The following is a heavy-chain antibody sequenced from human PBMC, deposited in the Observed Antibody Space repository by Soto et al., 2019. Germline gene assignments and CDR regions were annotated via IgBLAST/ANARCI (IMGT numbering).Heavy chain of an antibody. CDR3: ARARRESASLRFGELSPPFDY. CDR2: IYYSGST. Sequence: QVQLQESGPGLVQPSQTLSLTCTVSDGSISSGDYYWSWIRQPPGKGLEWIGYIYYSGSTYYNPSLKSRVTISVDTSKNQFSLKLSSVTAADTAVYYCARARRESASLRFGELSPPFDYWGQGTLVTVSS. D-gene: IGHD3-16*02. CDR1: DGSISSGDYY. V-gene: IGHV4-30-4*01. J-gene: IGHJ4*02.